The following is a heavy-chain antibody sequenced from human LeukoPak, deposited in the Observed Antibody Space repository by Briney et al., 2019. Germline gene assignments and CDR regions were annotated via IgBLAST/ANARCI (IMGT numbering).Heavy chain of an antibody. CDR3: AREQTAAKAFDI. V-gene: IGHV1-69*05. D-gene: IGHD6-13*01. CDR1: GGTFSSYA. CDR2: IIPIFGTA. J-gene: IGHJ4*02. Sequence: SVKVSCKGSGGTFSSYAISWVRQAPGQGLEWMGGIIPIFGTANYAQKFQGRVTITTDESTSTAYMELSSLRSEDTAVYYCAREQTAAKAFDIWGQGTLVTVSS.